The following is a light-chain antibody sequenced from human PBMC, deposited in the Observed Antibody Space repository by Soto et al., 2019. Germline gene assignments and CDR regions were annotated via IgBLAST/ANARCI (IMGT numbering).Light chain of an antibody. CDR3: SSYTGSSKDV. V-gene: IGLV2-14*01. CDR1: SSDVGGYNY. Sequence: QSALTQPASVSGSPGQSITISCTGTSSDVGGYNYVSWYQQHPGKAPKLMIYDVSNRPSGVSNRFSGSKSGNTASLTISGLQAEDEADYYCSSYTGSSKDVFGTGTSSPS. J-gene: IGLJ1*01. CDR2: DVS.